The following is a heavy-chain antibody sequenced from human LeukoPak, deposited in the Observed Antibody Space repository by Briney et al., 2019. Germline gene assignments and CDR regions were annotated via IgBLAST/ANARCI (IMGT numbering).Heavy chain of an antibody. CDR3: ARDLPYSNTFNWFDP. D-gene: IGHD2-15*01. CDR2: INPNSGGT. J-gene: IGHJ5*02. V-gene: IGHV1-2*02. CDR1: GYTFTGYY. Sequence: ASVKVSCKASGYTFTGYYMHWVRQAPGQGLEWMGWINPNSGGTNYARKFQGRVTMTRDTSISTAYMELRSLRSDDTAVYYCARDLPYSNTFNWFDPWGQGTLVTVSS.